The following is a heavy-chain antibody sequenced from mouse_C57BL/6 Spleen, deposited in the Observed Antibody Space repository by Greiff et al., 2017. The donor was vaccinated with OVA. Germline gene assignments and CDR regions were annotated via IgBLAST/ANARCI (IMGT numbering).Heavy chain of an antibody. Sequence: QVQLQQSDAELVKPGASVKISCKVSGYTFTDHTIHWTKQRPEQGLEWIGYIYPRDGSTKYNEKFKGKATLTADKSSSTAYMQLNSLTSEDSAVYFCARAGIYYYGSSPWYFDVWGTGTTVTVSS. CDR1: GYTFTDHT. D-gene: IGHD1-1*01. CDR3: ARAGIYYYGSSPWYFDV. J-gene: IGHJ1*03. V-gene: IGHV1-78*01. CDR2: IYPRDGST.